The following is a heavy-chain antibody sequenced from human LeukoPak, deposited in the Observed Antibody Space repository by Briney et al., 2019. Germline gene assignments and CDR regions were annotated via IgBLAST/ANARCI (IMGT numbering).Heavy chain of an antibody. CDR3: VADSGNRSGGDF. D-gene: IGHD1-26*01. V-gene: IGHV3-74*01. J-gene: IGHJ4*02. CDR1: IFIFSNYW. CDR2: VNRAGASI. Sequence: GGSLRLSCTGSIFIFSNYWIHWIRQVPGRGLLWVARVNRAGASIVYADSVEGRFTISRDNAKNTVYLQMNSLRPDDTAVYYCVADSGNRSGGDFWGQGALVTVSS.